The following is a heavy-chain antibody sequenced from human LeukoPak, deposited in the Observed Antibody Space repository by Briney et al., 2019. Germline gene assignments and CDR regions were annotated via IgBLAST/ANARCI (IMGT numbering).Heavy chain of an antibody. CDR2: IIPIFGTA. D-gene: IGHD6-13*01. CDR3: ARDRLRQQLDSGWFDP. J-gene: IGHJ5*02. V-gene: IGHV1-69*05. CDR1: GGTFSSYA. Sequence: SVNVSCKASGGTFSSYAISWVRQAPGQGLEWMGGIIPIFGTANYAQKFQGRVTITTDESTSTAYMELSSLRSEDTAVYYCARDRLRQQLDSGWFDPWGQGTLVTVSS.